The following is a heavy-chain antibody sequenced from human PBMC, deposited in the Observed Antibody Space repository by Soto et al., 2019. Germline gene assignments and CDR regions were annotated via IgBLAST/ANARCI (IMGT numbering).Heavy chain of an antibody. D-gene: IGHD3-10*01. CDR2: IVVGSGNT. J-gene: IGHJ4*02. V-gene: IGHV1-58*01. CDR3: AAQITEIGVGELSLG. CDR1: GFTFTSSA. Sequence: SVKVSCKASGFTFTSSAGQWVRQARVQRLEWIGWIVVGSGNTNSAQKFQERVTITRDMSTRTAYMELSSLRSEDTAGYYCAAQITEIGVGELSLGWGQGTLVTVSS.